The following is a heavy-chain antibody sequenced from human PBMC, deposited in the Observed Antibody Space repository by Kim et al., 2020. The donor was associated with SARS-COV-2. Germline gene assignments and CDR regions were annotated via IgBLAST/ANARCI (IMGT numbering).Heavy chain of an antibody. V-gene: IGHV3-49*04. Sequence: GGSLRLSCTASGFTFGDYAMSWVRQAPGKGLEWVGFIRSKAYGGTTEYAASVKGRFTISRDDSKSIAYLQMNSLKTEDTAVYYCTRSKTTDFDYWGQGTLVTVSS. CDR3: TRSKTTDFDY. CDR2: IRSKAYGGTT. J-gene: IGHJ4*02. D-gene: IGHD1-1*01. CDR1: GFTFGDYA.